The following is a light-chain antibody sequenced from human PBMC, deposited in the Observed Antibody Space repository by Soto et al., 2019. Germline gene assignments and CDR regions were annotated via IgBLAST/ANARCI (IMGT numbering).Light chain of an antibody. CDR3: ISYTSTNTAV. CDR2: DVS. V-gene: IGLV2-14*01. CDR1: SSDVGGYNY. Sequence: QSALTQPASVSGSPGQSITISCTGTSSDVGGYNYVSWYQQHPGKAPKVMIYDVSNRPSGVSNRFSGSKSGNTASLTISGLQAEDEADYYCISYTSTNTAVFGGGTKLTVL. J-gene: IGLJ2*01.